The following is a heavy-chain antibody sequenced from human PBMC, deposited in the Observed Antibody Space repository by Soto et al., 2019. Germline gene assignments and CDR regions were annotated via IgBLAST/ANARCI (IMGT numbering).Heavy chain of an antibody. CDR1: GGSVSSGSYY. CDR2: IYYSGST. J-gene: IGHJ4*02. D-gene: IGHD6-13*01. V-gene: IGHV4-61*01. CDR3: AREIKGQLTLYYFDY. Sequence: PSETLSLTCTVSGGSVSSGSYYLSWIRQPPGKGLEWIGYIYYSGSTNYNPSLKSRVTISVDTSKNQFSLKLSSVTAADTAVYYWAREIKGQLTLYYFDYGGQGTLVTVSS.